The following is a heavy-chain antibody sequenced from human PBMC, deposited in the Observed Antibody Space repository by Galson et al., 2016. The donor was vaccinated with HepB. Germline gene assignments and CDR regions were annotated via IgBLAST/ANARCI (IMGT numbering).Heavy chain of an antibody. D-gene: IGHD4-23*01. V-gene: IGHV3-74*01. CDR1: GFAFSSHW. Sequence: SLRLSCAASGFAFSSHWMHWVRQAPGKGLMWVARINSDGTISNYADSVKGRFTISRDNAKNTLYLQMNRLRAEETAVYFCVRDHSVVPTTAYNWFDPWGRGTLVTVSS. CDR3: VRDHSVVPTTAYNWFDP. CDR2: INSDGTIS. J-gene: IGHJ5*02.